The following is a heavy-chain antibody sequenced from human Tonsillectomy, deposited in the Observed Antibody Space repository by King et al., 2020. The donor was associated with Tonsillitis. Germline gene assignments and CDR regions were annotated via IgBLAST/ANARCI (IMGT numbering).Heavy chain of an antibody. D-gene: IGHD6-13*01. V-gene: IGHV1-18*04. J-gene: IGHJ4*02. Sequence: QLVQSGGEVKKPGASVKVSCKTSGYNLLSYGISWVRQAPGQGLEWMGWISAYNGRTKYAQKFQGRVTMTTDTSTNTAYMELRSLRSDDTAVYFCARDQGQQLVEGDFDFWGQGTLVTVSS. CDR1: GYNLLSYG. CDR3: ARDQGQQLVEGDFDF. CDR2: ISAYNGRT.